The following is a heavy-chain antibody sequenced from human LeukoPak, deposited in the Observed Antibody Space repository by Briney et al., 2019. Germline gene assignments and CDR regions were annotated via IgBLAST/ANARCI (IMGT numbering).Heavy chain of an antibody. J-gene: IGHJ4*02. CDR2: IYYSGST. V-gene: IGHV4-59*01. Sequence: PSETLSLTCTVSGGSISSYYWSWIRQPPGKGLEGIGYIYYSGSTNYNPSLKSRVTISVDTSKNQFSLKLSSVTAADTAVYYCARAFGYCSSTSCYFYFDYWGQGTLVTVSS. D-gene: IGHD2-2*01. CDR3: ARAFGYCSSTSCYFYFDY. CDR1: GGSISSYY.